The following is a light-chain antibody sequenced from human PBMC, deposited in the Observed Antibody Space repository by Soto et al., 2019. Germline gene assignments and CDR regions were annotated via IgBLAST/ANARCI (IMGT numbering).Light chain of an antibody. J-gene: IGKJ1*01. Sequence: DIQMTQSPSSLYASVGDRVTITCRATQSITNYLNWYQQKPGKAPKLLIYAAFSLQGGVPSRFSGRGSGTDLTLTISSLQPEDFATYYCQQSYSSPETFGQGTKVEI. CDR3: QQSYSSPET. CDR1: QSITNY. V-gene: IGKV1-39*01. CDR2: AAF.